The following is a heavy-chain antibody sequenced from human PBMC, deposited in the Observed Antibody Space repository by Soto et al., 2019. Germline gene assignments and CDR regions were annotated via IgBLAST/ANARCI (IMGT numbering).Heavy chain of an antibody. CDR3: ARGLLGKAAAGTCWFDP. J-gene: IGHJ5*02. Sequence: GASVKVSCKASGYTFTSYGISWVRQAPGQGLEWMGWISAYNGNTNYAQKLQGRVTMTTDTSTSTAYMELRSLRSDDTAVYYCARGLLGKAAAGTCWFDPWGQGTLVTVSS. V-gene: IGHV1-18*04. CDR2: ISAYNGNT. D-gene: IGHD6-13*01. CDR1: GYTFTSYG.